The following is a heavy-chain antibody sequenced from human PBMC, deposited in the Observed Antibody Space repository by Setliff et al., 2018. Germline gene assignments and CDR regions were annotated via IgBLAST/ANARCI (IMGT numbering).Heavy chain of an antibody. J-gene: IGHJ6*03. Sequence: SETLSLTCTVSGGSISSGGYYWSWIRQHPGKGLEWIGYIYYSGSTSYYNPSLKSRVTISVDTSKNQFSLKLSSVTAADTAVYYCARMSGFQYIDVWDKGTTVTAP. V-gene: IGHV4-31*03. CDR3: ARMSGFQYIDV. CDR2: IYYSGSTS. CDR1: GGSISSGGYY. D-gene: IGHD3-3*01.